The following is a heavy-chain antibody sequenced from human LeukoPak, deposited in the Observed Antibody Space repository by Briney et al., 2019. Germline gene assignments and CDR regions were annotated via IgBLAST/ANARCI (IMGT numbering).Heavy chain of an antibody. J-gene: IGHJ4*02. CDR2: IIPILGIA. V-gene: IGHV1-69*04. CDR1: GGTFSSYT. CDR3: ARDEVEDSSGYYTGY. D-gene: IGHD3-22*01. Sequence: ASVKVSCKASGGTFSSYTISCVRQAPGQGLEWMGRIIPILGIANYAQKFQGRVTITADKSTSTAYMELSSLRSEDTAVYYCARDEVEDSSGYYTGYWGQGTLVTVSS.